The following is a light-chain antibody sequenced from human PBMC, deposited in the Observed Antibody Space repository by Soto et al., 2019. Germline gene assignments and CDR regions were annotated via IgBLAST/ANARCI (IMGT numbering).Light chain of an antibody. Sequence: EIVLTQSSATLSLSPGERATLSCRASQSVGTYLAWYQHNPGQAPRLLIYDASNRATGIPARFSGSGSGTEFTLTISSPEPGDFAVYYCQQRYNWPNTFGQGTKLEIK. CDR1: QSVGTY. CDR3: QQRYNWPNT. V-gene: IGKV3-11*01. CDR2: DAS. J-gene: IGKJ2*01.